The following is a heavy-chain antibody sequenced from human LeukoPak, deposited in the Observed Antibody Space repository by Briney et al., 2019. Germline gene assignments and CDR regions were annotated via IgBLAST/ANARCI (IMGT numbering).Heavy chain of an antibody. CDR2: IYPGDSDT. V-gene: IGHV5-51*01. CDR3: ARLDSSSRESTDAFDI. J-gene: IGHJ3*02. Sequence: RGESLKISCKGSGYSFTSYWIGWVRQMPGKGLEWMGIIYPGDSDTRYSPSFQGQVTISADKSISTAYLQWSSLKASGTAMYYCARLDSSSRESTDAFDIWGQGTMVTVSS. D-gene: IGHD6-13*01. CDR1: GYSFTSYW.